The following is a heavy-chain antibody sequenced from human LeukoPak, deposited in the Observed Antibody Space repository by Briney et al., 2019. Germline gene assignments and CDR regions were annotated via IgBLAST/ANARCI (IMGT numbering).Heavy chain of an antibody. CDR2: IYTSGST. J-gene: IGHJ3*02. CDR1: GGSISSYY. V-gene: IGHV4-4*07. D-gene: IGHD6-13*01. CDR3: ARISPAAAGQEDAFDI. Sequence: SETLSLTCTVSGGSISSYYWSWIRQPAGKGLEWIGRIYTSGSTNYNPSLKGRVTMSVDTSKNQFSLKLSSVTAADTAVYYCARISPAAAGQEDAFDIWGQGTMVTVSS.